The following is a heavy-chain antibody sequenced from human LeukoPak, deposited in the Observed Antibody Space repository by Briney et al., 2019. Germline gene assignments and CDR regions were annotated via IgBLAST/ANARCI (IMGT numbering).Heavy chain of an antibody. J-gene: IGHJ4*02. CDR1: GFTFSNAW. CDR2: IKSKTDSGTT. V-gene: IGHV3-15*07. Sequence: GGSLRLSCAASGFTFSNAWMNWVRQAPGKGLEWVGRIKSKTDSGTTDYAAPVKGRFTISRDDSKNTLYLQMNSLKTEDTAVYYCTTMKKDYWGQGTLVTVSS. CDR3: TTMKKDY.